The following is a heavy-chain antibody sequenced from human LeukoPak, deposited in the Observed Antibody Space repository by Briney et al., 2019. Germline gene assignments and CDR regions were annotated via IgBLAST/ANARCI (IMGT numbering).Heavy chain of an antibody. CDR1: GYTFTGYY. J-gene: IGHJ6*02. Sequence: ASVKVSCKASGYTFTGYYMHWVRQAPGQGLEWMGWINPNSGGTNYAQKFQGRVTMTRDTSISTAYMELSRLRSDDTAVYYCARDGRSSSWTYYYYGMDVWGQGTTVTVSS. CDR3: ARDGRSSSWTYYYYGMDV. V-gene: IGHV1-2*02. D-gene: IGHD6-13*01. CDR2: INPNSGGT.